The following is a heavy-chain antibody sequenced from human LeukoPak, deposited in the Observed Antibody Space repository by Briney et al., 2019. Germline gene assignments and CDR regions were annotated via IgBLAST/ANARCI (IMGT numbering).Heavy chain of an antibody. CDR2: ISWNSGNI. Sequence: PGRSLRLSCAASGFTFDDYAMHWVQHAPGKGLEWVSGISWNSGNIGYADSVKGRFTISRDNSKNTMYLQMEGLRAEDTAVYYCARDRLGVTHFDYWGQGTLVTVSS. D-gene: IGHD2-21*02. CDR1: GFTFDDYA. V-gene: IGHV3-9*01. CDR3: ARDRLGVTHFDY. J-gene: IGHJ4*02.